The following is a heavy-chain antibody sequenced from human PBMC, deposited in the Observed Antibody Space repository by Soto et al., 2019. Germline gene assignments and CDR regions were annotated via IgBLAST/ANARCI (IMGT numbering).Heavy chain of an antibody. CDR1: GFTFSSYG. V-gene: IGHV3-30*18. D-gene: IGHD4-4*01. Sequence: QVQLVESGGGVVQPGRSLRLSCAASGFTFSSYGMHWVRQAPGKGLEWVAVISYDGSNKYYADSVKGRFTISRDNSKNTLYLQMNSLRAEDTAVYYCAKDVRITTVTSYYYYGMDVWGQGTTVTVSS. CDR3: AKDVRITTVTSYYYYGMDV. J-gene: IGHJ6*02. CDR2: ISYDGSNK.